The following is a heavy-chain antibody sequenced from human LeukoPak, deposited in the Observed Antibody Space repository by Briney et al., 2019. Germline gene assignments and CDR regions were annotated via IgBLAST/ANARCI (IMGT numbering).Heavy chain of an antibody. CDR2: INHSGST. V-gene: IGHV4-34*01. CDR1: GGSFTGYY. J-gene: IGHJ4*02. D-gene: IGHD2-2*01. CDR3: ARGPCYPRRSSSTSCYYLL. Sequence: SETLSLTCAVYGGSFTGYYWSWIRQPPGKGLEWIGEINHSGSTNYNPSLKSRVTISVDTSKNQFSLKLSSVTAADTAVYYCARGPCYPRRSSSTSCYYLLWGQGTLVTVSS.